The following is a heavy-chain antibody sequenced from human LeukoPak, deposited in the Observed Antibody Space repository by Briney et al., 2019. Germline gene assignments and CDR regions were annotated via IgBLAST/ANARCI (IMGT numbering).Heavy chain of an antibody. CDR2: IYYSGST. Sequence: PSQTLSLTCTVSGGSISSGGYYWSWIRQPPGKGLEWIGYIYYSGSTNYNPSLKSRVTISVDTSKNQFSLKLSSVTAADTAVYYCARSHGNWEGYYFDYWGQGTLVTVSS. D-gene: IGHD7-27*01. CDR3: ARSHGNWEGYYFDY. CDR1: GGSISSGGYY. V-gene: IGHV4-61*08. J-gene: IGHJ4*02.